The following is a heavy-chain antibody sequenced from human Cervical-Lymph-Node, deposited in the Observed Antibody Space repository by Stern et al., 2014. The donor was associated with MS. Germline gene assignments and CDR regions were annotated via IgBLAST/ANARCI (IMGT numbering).Heavy chain of an antibody. J-gene: IGHJ4*02. D-gene: IGHD1-7*01. CDR2: IWYDGNTK. V-gene: IGHV3-33*01. CDR3: ARGNWNYEGMGY. CDR1: GFTFSNYG. Sequence: VQLVESGGGVVQPGRSLRLSCAASGFTFSNYGMHWVRQAPGKGLEWLAVIWYDGNTKYYADSVKGRFTISRDNSKNTLFLQMSSLTAEDTALYYCARGNWNYEGMGYWGQGTLVTVSS.